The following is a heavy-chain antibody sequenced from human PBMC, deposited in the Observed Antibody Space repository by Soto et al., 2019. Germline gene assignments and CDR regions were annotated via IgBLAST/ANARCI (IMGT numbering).Heavy chain of an antibody. Sequence: QVQLQESGPGLVKPSETLSLTCTVSGGSISSYYWSWIRQPPGKGLEWIGYIYYSGSTNYNPSLKSRVTISVDTSKNQFSLKLSSVTAADTAVYYCAREPGAVTTREAFDIWGQGTMVTVSS. CDR3: AREPGAVTTREAFDI. CDR1: GGSISSYY. J-gene: IGHJ3*02. V-gene: IGHV4-59*01. D-gene: IGHD4-17*01. CDR2: IYYSGST.